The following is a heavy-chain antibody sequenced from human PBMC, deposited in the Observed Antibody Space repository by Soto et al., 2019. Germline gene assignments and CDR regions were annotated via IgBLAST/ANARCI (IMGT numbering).Heavy chain of an antibody. CDR2: IYYSGST. D-gene: IGHD6-6*01. CDR3: ARHVAARQHYYYYYGMDV. Sequence: SETLSLTCTVSGGSISSSSYYWGWIRQPPGKGLEWIGSIYYSGSTYYNPSLKSRVTISVDTSKNQFSLKLSSVTAADTAVYYCARHVAARQHYYYYYGMDVWGQGTTVTVSS. CDR1: GGSISSSSYY. V-gene: IGHV4-39*01. J-gene: IGHJ6*02.